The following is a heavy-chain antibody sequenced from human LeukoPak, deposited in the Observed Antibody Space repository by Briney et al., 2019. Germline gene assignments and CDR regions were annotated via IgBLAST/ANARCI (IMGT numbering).Heavy chain of an antibody. CDR3: ARDIRTTSAKGYFDY. J-gene: IGHJ4*02. V-gene: IGHV3-30-3*01. CDR2: ISYDGSNN. Sequence: GGSLRLSCVASGFTFSIYVMHWVRQAPGKGLEWVAVISYDGSNNFYADSVKGRFTISRDNSKNTLYLQMTSLTAADTAVYYCARDIRTTSAKGYFDYWGQGTLVTVSS. D-gene: IGHD4-17*01. CDR1: GFTFSIYV.